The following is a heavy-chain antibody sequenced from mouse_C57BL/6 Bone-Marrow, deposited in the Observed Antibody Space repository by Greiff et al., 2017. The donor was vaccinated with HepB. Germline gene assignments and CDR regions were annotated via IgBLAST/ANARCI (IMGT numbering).Heavy chain of an antibody. J-gene: IGHJ2*01. CDR2: INPRTGGT. CDR1: FYSFTGYY. CDR3: AYSGFDY. D-gene: IGHD1-1*01. Sequence: VQLKQSGPELVKPGASVKISCKASFYSFTGYYMNWVKQSPEKSLEWIGDINPRTGGTTYNQKFKAKATLTVDKSSSTAYMQLKSLTSEDSAVYYCAYSGFDYWGQGTTLTVSS. V-gene: IGHV1-42*01.